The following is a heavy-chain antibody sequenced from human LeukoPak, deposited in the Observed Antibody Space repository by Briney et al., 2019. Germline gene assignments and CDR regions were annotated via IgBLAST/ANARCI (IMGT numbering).Heavy chain of an antibody. V-gene: IGHV3-23*01. Sequence: PVGSLRLSCAASGFTFSSYAMSWVRQAPGKGLEWVSAISGSGGSTYYADSVKGRFTISRDNSKNTLYLQMNSLRAEDTAVYYCAKGRGPAYYYGSGSPWHYMDVWGKGTTVTVSS. CDR1: GFTFSSYA. D-gene: IGHD3-10*01. J-gene: IGHJ6*03. CDR2: ISGSGGST. CDR3: AKGRGPAYYYGSGSPWHYMDV.